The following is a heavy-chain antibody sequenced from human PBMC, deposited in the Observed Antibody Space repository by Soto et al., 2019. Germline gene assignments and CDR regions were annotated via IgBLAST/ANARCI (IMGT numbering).Heavy chain of an antibody. CDR2: IKEDGSEK. D-gene: IGHD3-3*01. V-gene: IGHV3-7*01. Sequence: GGSLRLSCAASGFTLSNNWMSWVRQAPGKGLEWVATIKEDGSEKYYVDSVKGRFTISRDNAKNSLYLQMNSLRAEDTAVFYCAGVGIVGVVTYPYYYYMDVWGKGTTVTVSS. CDR1: GFTLSNNW. J-gene: IGHJ6*03. CDR3: AGVGIVGVVTYPYYYYMDV.